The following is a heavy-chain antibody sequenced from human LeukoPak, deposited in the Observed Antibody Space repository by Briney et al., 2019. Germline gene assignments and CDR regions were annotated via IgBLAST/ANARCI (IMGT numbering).Heavy chain of an antibody. D-gene: IGHD1-26*01. J-gene: IGHJ5*02. CDR2: VGGGGGNT. CDR3: AKGDGGSYSWFDP. V-gene: IGHV3-23*01. Sequence: GGSLRLSCAASGFTFSNYAMSWVRQAPGKGLDWVSGVGGGGGNTYYADSVKGRFTISRDNSKNTLFLQMNSLRAEDTAVYYCAKGDGGSYSWFDPWGQGTLVTVSS. CDR1: GFTFSNYA.